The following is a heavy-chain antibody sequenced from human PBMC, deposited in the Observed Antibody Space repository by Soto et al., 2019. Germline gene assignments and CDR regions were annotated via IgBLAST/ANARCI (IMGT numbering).Heavy chain of an antibody. Sequence: EVQLLESGGDLVQPGGSLRLSCAASGFTFSKFVMRWVRQTPGKGLEWVSTITETGGDTYYTDSVKGRFTISRDNSKNTLYLQMTSLRAEDTALYYCTKASPDRHHMDVWGQGTTATVSS. CDR1: GFTFSKFV. CDR2: ITETGGDT. CDR3: TKASPDRHHMDV. V-gene: IGHV3-23*01. J-gene: IGHJ6*02.